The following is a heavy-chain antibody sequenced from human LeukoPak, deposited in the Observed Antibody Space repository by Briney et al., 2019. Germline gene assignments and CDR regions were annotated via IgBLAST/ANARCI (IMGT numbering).Heavy chain of an antibody. J-gene: IGHJ3*02. CDR1: GYTFTSYG. V-gene: IGHV1-18*01. CDR3: ARDQNYYESVREFDI. CDR2: ISAYNGNT. Sequence: ASVKVSCKASGYTFTSYGISWVRQAPGQGLEWMGWISAYNGNTNYAQKLQGRVTMTTDTSTSTAYMELRSLRSDDTAVYYCARDQNYYESVREFDIWGQGTMVTVSS. D-gene: IGHD3-22*01.